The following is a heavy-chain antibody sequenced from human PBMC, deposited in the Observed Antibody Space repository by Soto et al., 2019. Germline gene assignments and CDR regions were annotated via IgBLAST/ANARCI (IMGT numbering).Heavy chain of an antibody. CDR2: ITPCGGTT. V-gene: IGHV3-23*01. D-gene: IGHD3-16*01. CDR3: AKDRGGEFSSSRYFDY. Sequence: PVGSRILSCAASGFCFSSYATSWVGQAPWKGMEWVSGITPCGGTTNYGDSVKVLFTISRDNSKNKLYLETNSLRVEDTAIYLCAKDRGGEFSSSRYFDYWGQRTLVT. J-gene: IGHJ4*02. CDR1: GFCFSSYA.